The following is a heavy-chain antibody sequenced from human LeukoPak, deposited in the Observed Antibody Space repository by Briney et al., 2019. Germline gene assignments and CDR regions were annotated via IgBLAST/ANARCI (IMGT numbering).Heavy chain of an antibody. J-gene: IGHJ4*02. Sequence: ASVKVSCKASGYTFTGYYMHWVRQAPGQGLEWMGWINPNSGGTNYAQKFQGRVTMTRDTSISTAYMELSRLRSDDTAVYYCARSQSGLRFLEWFLDYWGQGTLVTFSS. CDR1: GYTFTGYY. CDR2: INPNSGGT. V-gene: IGHV1-2*02. CDR3: ARSQSGLRFLEWFLDY. D-gene: IGHD3-3*01.